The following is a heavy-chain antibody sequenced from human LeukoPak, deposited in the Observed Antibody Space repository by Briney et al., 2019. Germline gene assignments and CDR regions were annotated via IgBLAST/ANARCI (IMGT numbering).Heavy chain of an antibody. Sequence: GASVKVSGKASGYTFTTYYMHWVRQAPGQGLEWMGINNPSGSKTYYAQKFQGRVTMTRDMSTSTVYMELSSLRSEDTAVYYCARDRSDAGEPDNWFDPWGQGTLVTVSS. CDR2: NNPSGSKT. CDR3: ARDRSDAGEPDNWFDP. D-gene: IGHD1-26*01. J-gene: IGHJ5*02. CDR1: GYTFTTYY. V-gene: IGHV1-46*01.